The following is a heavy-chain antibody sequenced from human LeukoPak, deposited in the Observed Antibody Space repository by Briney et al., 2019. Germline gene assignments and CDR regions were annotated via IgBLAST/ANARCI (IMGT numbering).Heavy chain of an antibody. J-gene: IGHJ5*02. CDR1: VFTLSSYS. CDR2: ISYDGSNK. V-gene: IGHV3-30-3*01. D-gene: IGHD3-10*01. Sequence: GGSLRLTCAASVFTLSSYSMLWVRQARCKGLEWVAVISYDGSNKYYADSVKGRFTISRDNSKNTLYLQMNSLRAEDTAVYYCASIVTGYGSGSYPQSTDWFDPWGQGTLVTVSS. CDR3: ASIVTGYGSGSYPQSTDWFDP.